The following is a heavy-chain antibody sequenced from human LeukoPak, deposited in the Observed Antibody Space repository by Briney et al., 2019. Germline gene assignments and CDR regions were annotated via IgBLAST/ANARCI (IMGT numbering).Heavy chain of an antibody. CDR3: ARALIAVAARYNWFDP. D-gene: IGHD6-19*01. CDR1: GYTFTGYY. V-gene: IGHV1-2*02. Sequence: ASVKVSCKASGYTFTGYYMHWVRQAPGQGLEWMGWINPNSGGTNYAQKFQGRVTMTRDTSISTAYMELSRLRSDDTAVYYCARALIAVAARYNWFDPWGREPWSPSSQ. J-gene: IGHJ5*02. CDR2: INPNSGGT.